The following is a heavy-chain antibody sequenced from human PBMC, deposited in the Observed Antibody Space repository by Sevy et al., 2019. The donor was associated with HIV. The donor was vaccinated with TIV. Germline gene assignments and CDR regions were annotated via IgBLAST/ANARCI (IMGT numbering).Heavy chain of an antibody. CDR3: AEERQLRFLEWSHLAY. V-gene: IGHV3-30*18. J-gene: IGHJ4*02. Sequence: GGSLRLSCEASGFTFSSYGMHWVRQAPGKGLEWVAVISYDGSNKYYADSVKGRFTISRDNSKNTLYLQMNSLRAEDTAVYYCAEERQLRFLEWSHLAYWGQGTLVTVSS. D-gene: IGHD3-3*01. CDR2: ISYDGSNK. CDR1: GFTFSSYG.